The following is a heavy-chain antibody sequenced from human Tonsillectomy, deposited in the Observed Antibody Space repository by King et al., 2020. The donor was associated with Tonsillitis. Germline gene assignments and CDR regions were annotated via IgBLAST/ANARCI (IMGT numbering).Heavy chain of an antibody. J-gene: IGHJ3*02. D-gene: IGHD3-16*02. CDR3: ARKGELSLFGAFDI. Sequence: QLQESGPGLVKPSETLSLTCTVSGGSISSSSYYWGWIRQPPGKGLEWIGSVYYSGSTYYNSSLKSRVTLSVDTSNNRFSLRLSSVTAADTAVYYCARKGELSLFGAFDIWGQGTMVTVSS. V-gene: IGHV4-39*01. CDR2: VYYSGST. CDR1: GGSISSSSYY.